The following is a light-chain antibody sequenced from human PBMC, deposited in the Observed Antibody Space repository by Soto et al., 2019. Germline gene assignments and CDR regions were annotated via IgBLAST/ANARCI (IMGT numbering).Light chain of an antibody. Sequence: DVQITQSPSSLSASVGDRATITCRASQSISNYLNWYQQKPGKAPKVLTYAASTLQSGVPSRFSGSGSGTHFTLTISRLQPEDFATYYCQQNYNTATFGQGTRLEIK. CDR1: QSISNY. CDR2: AAS. J-gene: IGKJ5*01. V-gene: IGKV1-39*01. CDR3: QQNYNTAT.